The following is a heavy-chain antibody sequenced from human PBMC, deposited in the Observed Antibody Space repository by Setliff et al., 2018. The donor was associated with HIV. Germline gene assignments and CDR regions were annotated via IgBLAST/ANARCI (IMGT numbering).Heavy chain of an antibody. J-gene: IGHJ4*02. D-gene: IGHD3-22*01. V-gene: IGHV4-4*02. CDR2: IYHSEYT. Sequence: PSETLSLTCAVSGGSISSDNWWTWVRQPPGKGLEWIGEIYHSEYTNYNASLKSRVSMSVDTSEDHFSLRLSSVTAADTAVYYCASRWGSYYDTNGHPFDYWGQGTLVTVSS. CDR3: ASRWGSYYDTNGHPFDY. CDR1: GGSISSDNW.